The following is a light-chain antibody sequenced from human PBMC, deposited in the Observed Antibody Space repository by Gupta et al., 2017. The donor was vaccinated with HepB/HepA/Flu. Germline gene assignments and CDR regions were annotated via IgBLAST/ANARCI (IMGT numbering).Light chain of an antibody. J-gene: IGKJ1*01. Sequence: EIVLTQSPGTLSLSPGERATLSCRASQSLSSNYLAWYQQKPGQAPRLLIYGASSRATGIPDRFSGSGSGTDFTLSISRLEPEDFAVYYCQQDVNSPRTFGQGTKVEIK. CDR3: QQDVNSPRT. V-gene: IGKV3-20*01. CDR2: GAS. CDR1: QSLSSNY.